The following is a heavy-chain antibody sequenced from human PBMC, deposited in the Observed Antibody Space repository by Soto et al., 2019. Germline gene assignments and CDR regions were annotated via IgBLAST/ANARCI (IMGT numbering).Heavy chain of an antibody. CDR2: IYYSGST. CDR3: ARGEGGSYPLKYFDY. D-gene: IGHD1-26*01. CDR1: AGSISSGGYC. Sequence: SETLSLTCTVSAGSISSGGYCLSWIRQHPGKGLEWIGYIYYSGSTSYNPSLKSRLTMSVDTSKNQFSLKLSYVTAADPAVYYCARGEGGSYPLKYFDYWGKGTLVAVYS. J-gene: IGHJ4*02. V-gene: IGHV4-31*03.